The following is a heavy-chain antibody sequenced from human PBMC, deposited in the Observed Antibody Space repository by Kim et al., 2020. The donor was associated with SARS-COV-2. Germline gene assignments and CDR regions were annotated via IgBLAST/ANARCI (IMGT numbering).Heavy chain of an antibody. V-gene: IGHV3-15*01. D-gene: IGHD3-10*01. CDR2: IKSKTDGGTT. CDR1: GFTFSNAW. J-gene: IGHJ3*02. CDR3: TTGRRLWFGELHDAFDI. Sequence: GGSLRLSCAASGFTFSNAWMSWVRQAPGKGLKWVGRIKSKTDGGTTDYAAPVKGRFTISRDDSKNTLYLQMNSLKTEDTVVYYCTTGRRLWFGELHDAFDIWGQGTMVTVSS.